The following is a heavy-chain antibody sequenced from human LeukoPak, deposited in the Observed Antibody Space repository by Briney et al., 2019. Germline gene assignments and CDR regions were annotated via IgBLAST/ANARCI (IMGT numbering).Heavy chain of an antibody. D-gene: IGHD2-15*01. Sequence: GGSLRLSCAASGFTFSSYAMSWVRQAPGKGLEWVSAISGSGGSTYYADSVKGRFTISRDNSKNTLYLQMNSLRAEDTAVYYCAKGAGRGYCSGGSCDYFDYWGLGTLVTVSS. V-gene: IGHV3-23*01. CDR3: AKGAGRGYCSGGSCDYFDY. CDR1: GFTFSSYA. CDR2: ISGSGGST. J-gene: IGHJ4*02.